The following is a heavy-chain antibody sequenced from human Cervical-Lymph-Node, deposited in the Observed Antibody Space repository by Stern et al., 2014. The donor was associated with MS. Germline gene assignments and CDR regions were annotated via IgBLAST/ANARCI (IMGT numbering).Heavy chain of an antibody. J-gene: IGHJ4*02. CDR3: ATHAPGVVPAALDY. Sequence: QITLKESGPTLVKPTQTLTLSCTFSGFSLSTSGVGVGWIRQPPGKALEWLAFIYWYDSKRYSPSLKNRLTSTKDTSKNQVVLTMNNMDPVDTATFYCATHAPGVVPAALDYWGQGTLVTVS. D-gene: IGHD2-2*01. CDR1: GFSLSTSGVG. CDR2: IYWYDSK. V-gene: IGHV2-5*01.